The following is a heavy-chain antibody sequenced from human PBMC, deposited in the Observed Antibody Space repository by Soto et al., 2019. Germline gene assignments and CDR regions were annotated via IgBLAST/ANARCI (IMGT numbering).Heavy chain of an antibody. CDR2: ISSSSSYT. J-gene: IGHJ5*02. CDR3: ARDGRGSWPRGWFDP. CDR1: RFTFTDYY. V-gene: IGHV3-11*05. Sequence: QVQLVESGGGLVKPGGSLRLSCAASRFTFTDYYMTWIRQAPGKGLEWISYISSSSSYTKYADSVKGRFTISRDNAKNSLYLQMNSLRDEDTAVYYCARDGRGSWPRGWFDPWGQGTLVTVSS. D-gene: IGHD6-13*01.